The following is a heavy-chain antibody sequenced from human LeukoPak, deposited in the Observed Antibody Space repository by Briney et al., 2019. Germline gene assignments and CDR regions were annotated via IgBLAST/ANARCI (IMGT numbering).Heavy chain of an antibody. CDR3: ARALNSYGYSPFDS. Sequence: ASVKVSCKASGYTFTSYALSWVRQAPGQGLEWMGWINAYNGNANYAQILQGRVTMTTDTSTSTAYMGLRSLRSDDTAVYYCARALNSYGYSPFDSWGQGTLVTVSS. CDR1: GYTFTSYA. V-gene: IGHV1-18*01. J-gene: IGHJ4*02. CDR2: INAYNGNA. D-gene: IGHD5-18*01.